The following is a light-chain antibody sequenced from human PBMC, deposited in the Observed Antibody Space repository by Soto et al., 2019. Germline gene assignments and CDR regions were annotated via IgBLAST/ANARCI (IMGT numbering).Light chain of an antibody. Sequence: DVKMTQSPATLSGSVGDRVTITCRASQTVSSWLAWYQQKPGKAPKLLIYKASTLESGVPSRFSGSGSGTEFTLTISSLQPEDFATYYCQQSNSFPRTFGGGTKVDVK. CDR1: QTVSSW. CDR3: QQSNSFPRT. V-gene: IGKV1-5*03. CDR2: KAS. J-gene: IGKJ4*01.